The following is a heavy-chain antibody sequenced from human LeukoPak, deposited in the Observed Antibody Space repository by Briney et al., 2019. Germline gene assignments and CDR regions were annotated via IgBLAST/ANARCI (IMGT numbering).Heavy chain of an antibody. V-gene: IGHV3-66*02. CDR1: GFTFGDYA. CDR3: ARLPSS. D-gene: IGHD2-2*01. J-gene: IGHJ5*02. CDR2: IYTDGST. Sequence: GRSLSLSCAASGFTFGDYAMHWVRQAPGKGLEWVSVIYTDGSTYYADSVKGRFTISRDNSDNTLFLQMNSLKIEDTAVYYCARLPSSSGQGTLVTVSS.